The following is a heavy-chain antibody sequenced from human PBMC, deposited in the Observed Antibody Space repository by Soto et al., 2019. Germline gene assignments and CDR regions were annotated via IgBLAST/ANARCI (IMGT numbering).Heavy chain of an antibody. CDR3: AGRYCTIGVCYTNYYYYIDV. V-gene: IGHV3-23*01. CDR1: GFTFSTYA. D-gene: IGHD2-8*01. J-gene: IGHJ6*03. Sequence: EVQLLESGGGLVQPGGSLRLSCAASGFTFSTYAMSWVRQAPGKGLEWVSTITTSGGNTYYADSVQGRFTISRDNSKNTLYLQMNSLRAEDTAVYYCAGRYCTIGVCYTNYYYYIDVWGKGTTVTASS. CDR2: ITTSGGNT.